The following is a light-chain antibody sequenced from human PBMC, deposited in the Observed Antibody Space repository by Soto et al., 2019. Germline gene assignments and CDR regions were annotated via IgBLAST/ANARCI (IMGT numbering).Light chain of an antibody. CDR3: SSYTSSSTYV. CDR1: SSDVGGYNY. Sequence: QSVLTQPASLSGSPGQSIGISCTGTSSDVGGYNYVSWYQQHPGKAPKLMVYDVSNRPSGVSNRFSGSKSGNTASLTISGLQAEDEADYYCSSYTSSSTYVFGTGTKVTVL. V-gene: IGLV2-14*01. CDR2: DVS. J-gene: IGLJ1*01.